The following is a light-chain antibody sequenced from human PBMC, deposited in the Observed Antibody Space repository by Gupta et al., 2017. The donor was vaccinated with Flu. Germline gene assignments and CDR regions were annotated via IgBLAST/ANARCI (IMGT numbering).Light chain of an antibody. CDR1: QDIGND. CDR3: LQDHIYPLT. V-gene: IGKV1-6*01. Sequence: PSSLSASVGDRVTICCRSSQDIGNDLGWYQQRPGEAPKLLIYSSSCLCTGVPSRFSGGRSGTDFTLTINSLRPEDFATYYCLQDHIYPLTFSGGTXVAI. J-gene: IGKJ4*01. CDR2: SSS.